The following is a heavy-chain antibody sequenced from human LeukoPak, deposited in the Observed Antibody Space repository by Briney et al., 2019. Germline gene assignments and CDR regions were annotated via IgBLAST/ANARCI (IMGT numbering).Heavy chain of an antibody. CDR3: ASMRENWY. CDR1: GGSISSSSYY. V-gene: IGHV4-39*01. J-gene: IGHJ4*02. Sequence: SETLSLTCTVSGGSISSSSYYWGWIRQPPGKGLEWIGSIYYSGSTYYNPSLKSRVTISVDTSKNQFSLKLSSVTAADTAVYYCASMRENWYCGQGTLVTVSS. CDR2: IYYSGST.